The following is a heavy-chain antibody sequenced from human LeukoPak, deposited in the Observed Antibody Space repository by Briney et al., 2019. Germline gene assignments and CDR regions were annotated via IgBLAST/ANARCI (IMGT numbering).Heavy chain of an antibody. CDR2: ITPFNGNT. Sequence: SVKVSCKASGYTFTYRYLHWVRQAPGQALEWMGWITPFNGNTNYAQKFQDRVTITRDRSMSTAYMELSSLRSEDTAVYYCARSMVRGVITTTFDYWGQGTLVTVSS. CDR1: GYTFTYRY. J-gene: IGHJ4*02. D-gene: IGHD3-10*01. CDR3: ARSMVRGVITTTFDY. V-gene: IGHV1-45*02.